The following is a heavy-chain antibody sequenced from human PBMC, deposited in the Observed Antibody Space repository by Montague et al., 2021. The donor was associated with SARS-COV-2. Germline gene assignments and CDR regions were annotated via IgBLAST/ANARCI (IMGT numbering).Heavy chain of an antibody. D-gene: IGHD6-13*01. J-gene: IGHJ4*03. CDR1: PVSDGPICSSTYS. CDR3: ARDSYSRSWFKY. CDR2: IDYSGNT. V-gene: IGHV4-39*02. Sequence: SETLSLTCTVSPVSDGPICSSTYSWGWIRQPPGKGLVWIGSIDYSGNTHYNPSLKSRDTMSKDTSKSQLSLRVRSATAADTAIYYCARDSYSRSWFKYWGQGTLVTVSS.